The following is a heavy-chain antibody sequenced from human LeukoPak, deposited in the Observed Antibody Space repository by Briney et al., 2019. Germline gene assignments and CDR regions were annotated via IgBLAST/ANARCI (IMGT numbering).Heavy chain of an antibody. D-gene: IGHD6-19*01. J-gene: IGHJ4*02. V-gene: IGHV4-34*01. Sequence: SETLSLTCAVYGGSFSGYYWSWIRQPPGEGLEWIGEINHSGSTNYNPSLKSRVTISVDTSKNQFSLKLSSVTAADTAVYYCARDSGPRFDYWGQGTLVTVSS. CDR2: INHSGST. CDR3: ARDSGPRFDY. CDR1: GGSFSGYY.